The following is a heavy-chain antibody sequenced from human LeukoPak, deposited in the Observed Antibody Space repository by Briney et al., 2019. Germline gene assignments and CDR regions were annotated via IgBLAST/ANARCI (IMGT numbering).Heavy chain of an antibody. CDR1: GYTFINYG. Sequence: ASVKVSCKASGYTFINYGISWVRQAPGQGLEWMGWISRYTGNTNYALQLQGRVTMTTDTSTSTAYMELRSLRSDDTAVYYCARDRTPSAGIVGATRGVFDYWGQGTLVTVSS. J-gene: IGHJ4*02. D-gene: IGHD1-26*01. V-gene: IGHV1-18*01. CDR2: ISRYTGNT. CDR3: ARDRTPSAGIVGATRGVFDY.